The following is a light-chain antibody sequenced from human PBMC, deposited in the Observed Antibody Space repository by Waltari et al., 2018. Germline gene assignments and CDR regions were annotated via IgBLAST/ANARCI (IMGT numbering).Light chain of an antibody. V-gene: IGLV4-69*01. J-gene: IGLJ3*02. CDR3: QTGGFGIWV. Sequence: QLMLTQSPSASASLGASVKLTCTLSSGHSSSSIAWPQQQPEKGPRYLMKVNSDGSHIKGDGIPDRFSGSSSGAERYLTISSLQSEDEADYYCQTGGFGIWVFGGGTKLTVL. CDR1: SGHSSSS. CDR2: VNSDGSH.